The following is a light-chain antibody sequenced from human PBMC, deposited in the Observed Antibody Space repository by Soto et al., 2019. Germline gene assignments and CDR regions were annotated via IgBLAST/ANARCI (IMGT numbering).Light chain of an antibody. CDR2: AAY. CDR3: QQRYSTPLT. CDR1: KSISFY. V-gene: IGKV1-39*01. J-gene: IGKJ5*01. Sequence: DIQMTQSPSSLSASVGDSVTITCRARKSISFYVNWDQQKQGNAPKVLIYAAYTLQTGVPLRFSCSGSGTEFTLTINSLQPEDVATYYGQQRYSTPLTFGQGTRLDIK.